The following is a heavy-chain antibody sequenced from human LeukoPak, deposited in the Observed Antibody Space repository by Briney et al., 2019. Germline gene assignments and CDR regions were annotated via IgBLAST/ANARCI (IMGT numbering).Heavy chain of an antibody. J-gene: IGHJ4*02. CDR3: ASRNGYSSGWYED. D-gene: IGHD6-19*01. V-gene: IGHV4-59*08. CDR2: IYYRGST. Sequence: PLETLSLTCTVSGGSISSYYWSWIRQPPGKGLEWIGYIYYRGSTNYNPSLKSRVTISVDTSKNQFSLKLSSVTAADTAVYYCASRNGYSSGWYEDWGQGTLVTVSS. CDR1: GGSISSYY.